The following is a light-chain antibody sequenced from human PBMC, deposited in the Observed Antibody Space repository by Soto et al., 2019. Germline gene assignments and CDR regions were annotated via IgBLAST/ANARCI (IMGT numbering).Light chain of an antibody. CDR2: EVT. V-gene: IGLV2-14*01. CDR1: SSDVGGSDH. CDR3: SSYTVTRTYV. Sequence: QSALTQPASVSASPGQSIAISCTGSSSDVGGSDHVSWYQQHPGKAPKLMIYEVTNRPSGVSNRFSGSKSGNTASLTISGLQAEDEADYYCSSYTVTRTYVFGTGTKLTVL. J-gene: IGLJ1*01.